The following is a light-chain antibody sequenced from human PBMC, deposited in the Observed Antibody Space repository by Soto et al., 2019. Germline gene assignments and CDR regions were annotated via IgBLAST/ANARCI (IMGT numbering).Light chain of an antibody. CDR3: QQYSSYPYT. CDR2: KAS. J-gene: IGKJ2*01. CDR1: QSISTW. Sequence: DMQMTQSPSTLSASVGDRVTITCRASQSISTWLAWYQQKPGKAPKVLIYKASSLESGVPSRFSGSGSETEFTLTITTLQPDDFATYFCQQYSSYPYTFGQGTNLEI. V-gene: IGKV1-5*03.